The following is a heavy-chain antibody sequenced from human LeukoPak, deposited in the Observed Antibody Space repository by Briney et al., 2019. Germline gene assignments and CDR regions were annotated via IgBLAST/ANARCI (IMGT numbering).Heavy chain of an antibody. V-gene: IGHV1-8*01. Sequence: ASVKVSCKASGYTFTSYDINSVRHATGQGLEWMGWMNPNSGNTGYAQKFQGRVTMTRNTSISTAYMELSSLRSEDTAVYYCARAGSMVVKGPGYWGQGTLVTVSS. CDR2: MNPNSGNT. CDR1: GYTFTSYD. D-gene: IGHD4-23*01. J-gene: IGHJ4*02. CDR3: ARAGSMVVKGPGY.